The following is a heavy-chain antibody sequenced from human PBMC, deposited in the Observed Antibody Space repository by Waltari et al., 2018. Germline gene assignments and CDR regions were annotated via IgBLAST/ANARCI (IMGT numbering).Heavy chain of an antibody. Sequence: EVQLVESGGGLVQPGGSLRLSCAASGFTFGRYSRNWFRQAPGKGLEWVSYISGDSGSIHYADSVKGRITVSRDNAKNSLYLQMSSLTAEDTAVFYCARDRDWAFDIWGQGTMVTVSS. CDR3: ARDRDWAFDI. CDR2: ISGDSGSI. CDR1: GFTFGRYS. D-gene: IGHD2-21*01. V-gene: IGHV3-48*04. J-gene: IGHJ3*02.